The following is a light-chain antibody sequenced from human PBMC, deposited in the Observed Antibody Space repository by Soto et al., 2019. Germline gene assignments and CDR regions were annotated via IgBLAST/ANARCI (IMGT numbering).Light chain of an antibody. CDR1: ESVAS. V-gene: IGKV3-20*01. J-gene: IGKJ4*01. CDR3: QQYNHWPLT. CDR2: GAS. Sequence: EIFLTQSPGTLSLSPGEGTTLSCRASESVASLAWYQQKPGQAPRLLIYGASTRATGIPDRFSGSGSGTDFTLTISRLEPEDFAVYYCQQYNHWPLTFGGGTKVDIK.